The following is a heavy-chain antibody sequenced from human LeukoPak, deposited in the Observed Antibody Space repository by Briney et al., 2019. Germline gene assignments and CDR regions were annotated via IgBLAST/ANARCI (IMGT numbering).Heavy chain of an antibody. Sequence: GGSLRLSCAASGFTLEDYDMSWVRHAPGKGLEWVSSINWNGDSIGYVDSFKGRFTISRDNAKDSLYLQMNNLRAEDTALYYCARDLPQIEYWGQGTLVTVSS. CDR2: INWNGDSI. J-gene: IGHJ4*02. D-gene: IGHD3-22*01. CDR1: GFTLEDYD. CDR3: ARDLPQIEY. V-gene: IGHV3-20*04.